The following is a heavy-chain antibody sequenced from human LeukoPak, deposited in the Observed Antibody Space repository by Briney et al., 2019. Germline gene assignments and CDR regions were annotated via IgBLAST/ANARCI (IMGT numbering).Heavy chain of an antibody. J-gene: IGHJ6*02. D-gene: IGHD3-10*01. CDR3: AREEVLWFGQYAMDV. CDR1: GYTFTDSG. V-gene: IGHV1-18*01. Sequence: ASVKVSCKASGYTFTDSGITWVRQAPGQGLEWMGWISTCNANTNYEQKFQGRVTMTTDTSTSTAYMELRSLRSDDTAVYYCAREEVLWFGQYAMDVWGQGTTVTVSS. CDR2: ISTCNANT.